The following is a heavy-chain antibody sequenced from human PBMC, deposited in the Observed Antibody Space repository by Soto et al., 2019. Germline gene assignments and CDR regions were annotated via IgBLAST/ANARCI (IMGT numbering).Heavy chain of an antibody. CDR3: ASSGLYGDYRGPFDY. Sequence: QLQLQESGPGLVKPSETLSLTCTVSGGSISSSSYYWGWIRQPPGKGLEWIGSIYYSGSTYYNPSLKSRVTISVDTSKNQFSLKLSSVTAADTAVYYCASSGLYGDYRGPFDYWGQGTLVTVSS. J-gene: IGHJ4*02. D-gene: IGHD4-17*01. V-gene: IGHV4-39*01. CDR2: IYYSGST. CDR1: GGSISSSSYY.